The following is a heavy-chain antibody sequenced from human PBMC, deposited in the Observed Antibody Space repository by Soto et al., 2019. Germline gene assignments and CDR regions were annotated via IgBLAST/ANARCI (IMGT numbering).Heavy chain of an antibody. Sequence: EVQLLESGGGLVQPGGSLRLSFAASGFTFSSYDMSWVRQAPGKGLEWVSAISGSGGSTYYADSVKGRFTISRDNSKNTLYLQMNSLRAEATPVYSCVMYRDGVVVTARVWLNWCDPWGQGTLVTVSS. D-gene: IGHD2-21*02. CDR1: GFTFSSYD. J-gene: IGHJ5*02. CDR3: VMYRDGVVVTARVWLNWCDP. CDR2: ISGSGGST. V-gene: IGHV3-23*01.